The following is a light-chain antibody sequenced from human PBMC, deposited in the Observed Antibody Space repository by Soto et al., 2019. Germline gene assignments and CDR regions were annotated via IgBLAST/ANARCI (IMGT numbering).Light chain of an antibody. CDR2: KAS. J-gene: IGKJ2*01. V-gene: IGKV1-5*03. CDR1: QSISSW. Sequence: DIPMTQSPSTLSASVGDRVTITCRASQSISSWLAWYQQKPGKAPKVLIYKASSLESGVPSRFSGSRSGTEFTLTISSLQPDDFATYYCQQYNSYPYTFGQGTKLEIK. CDR3: QQYNSYPYT.